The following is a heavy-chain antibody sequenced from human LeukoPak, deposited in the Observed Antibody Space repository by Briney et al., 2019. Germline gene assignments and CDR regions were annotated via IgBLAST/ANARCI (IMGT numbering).Heavy chain of an antibody. Sequence: KPGGSLRLSCAASGFTFSDYYMSWIRQAPGKGLEWVAFISSSSSYTNYADSVKGRFTISRDNAKNSLYLQVNSLRAQDTAGYYCARDFKAVAGTSHQVFDYWGQGTLVTVSS. CDR3: ARDFKAVAGTSHQVFDY. J-gene: IGHJ4*02. CDR1: GFTFSDYY. V-gene: IGHV3-11*05. D-gene: IGHD6-19*01. CDR2: ISSSSSYT.